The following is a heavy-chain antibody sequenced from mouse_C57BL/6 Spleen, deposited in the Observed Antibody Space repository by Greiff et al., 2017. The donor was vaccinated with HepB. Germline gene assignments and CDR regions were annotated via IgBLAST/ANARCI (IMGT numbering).Heavy chain of an antibody. CDR1: GYAFSSYW. J-gene: IGHJ2*01. CDR3: ARYGTGNFDY. V-gene: IGHV1-80*01. Sequence: VQRVESGAELVKPGASVKISCKASGYAFSSYWMNWVKQRPGKGLEWIGQIYPGDGDTNYNGKFKGKATLTADKSSSTAYMQLSSLTSEDSAVYFCARYGTGNFDYWGQGTTLTVSS. CDR2: IYPGDGDT. D-gene: IGHD1-1*01.